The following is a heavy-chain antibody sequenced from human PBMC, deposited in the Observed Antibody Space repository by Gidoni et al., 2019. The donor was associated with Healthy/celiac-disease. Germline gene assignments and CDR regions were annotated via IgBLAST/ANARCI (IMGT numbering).Heavy chain of an antibody. CDR3: ARYGGNSSNWFDP. J-gene: IGHJ5*02. CDR2: INHSGST. CDR1: GGSFSGYY. V-gene: IGHV4-34*01. Sequence: QVQLQQWGAGLLQPSETLSLTCALPGGSFSGYYWSWIRQPPGKGLEWIGEINHSGSTNYNPSLKSRVTISVDTSKNQFSLKLSSVTAADTAVYYCARYGGNSSNWFDPWGQGTLVTVSS. D-gene: IGHD2-21*02.